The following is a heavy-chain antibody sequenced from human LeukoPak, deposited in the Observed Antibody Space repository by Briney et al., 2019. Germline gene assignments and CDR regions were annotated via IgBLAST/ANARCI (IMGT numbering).Heavy chain of an antibody. D-gene: IGHD6-25*01. CDR1: GFTFTTYS. CDR3: ARDGLAAATLHWCFDL. Sequence: PGGSLRLSCAASGFTFTTYSINWVRQAPGKGLEWVSSISSSSSYIYYADSLKGRFTISRDNAKNSLSLQMSSLRAEDTAVYYCARDGLAAATLHWCFDLWGRGTLVTVSS. CDR2: ISSSSSYI. V-gene: IGHV3-21*01. J-gene: IGHJ2*01.